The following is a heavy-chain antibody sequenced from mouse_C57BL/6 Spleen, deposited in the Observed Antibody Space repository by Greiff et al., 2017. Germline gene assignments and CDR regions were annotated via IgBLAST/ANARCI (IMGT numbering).Heavy chain of an antibody. CDR1: GYTFTSYG. D-gene: IGHD2-3*01. Sequence: QVQLKQSGAELARPGASVKLSCKASGYTFTSYGISWVKQRTGQGLEWIGEIYPRSGNTYYNEKFKGKATLTADKSSSTAYMELRSLTSEDSAVYFCARGIYDGYYEDFDVWGTGTTVTVSS. CDR3: ARGIYDGYYEDFDV. V-gene: IGHV1-81*01. CDR2: IYPRSGNT. J-gene: IGHJ1*03.